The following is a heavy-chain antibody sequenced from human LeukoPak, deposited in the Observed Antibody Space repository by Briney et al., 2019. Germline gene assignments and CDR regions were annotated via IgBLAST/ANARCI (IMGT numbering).Heavy chain of an antibody. V-gene: IGHV1-3*01. D-gene: IGHD2-2*01. CDR1: GYTFTSYA. J-gene: IGHJ5*02. Sequence: GASVKVSCKASGYTFTSYAMHWVRQAPGQRLEWMGWINAGNGNTKYSQKFQGRVTITRDTSASTDYMELSSLRSEDTAVYYCARSDIVVVPAAITWFDPWGQGTLVTVSS. CDR2: INAGNGNT. CDR3: ARSDIVVVPAAITWFDP.